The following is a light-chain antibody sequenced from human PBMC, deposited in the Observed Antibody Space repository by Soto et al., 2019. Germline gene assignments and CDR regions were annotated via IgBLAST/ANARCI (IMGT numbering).Light chain of an antibody. Sequence: DIQMTQSPSSLSASVGDRVSITCRASQSVASYLNWYQQKPGKAPKLLIYTSSSLQSGVPSRFSGXGSGTXXXLXXXXLQPXDFXXXXXXXSYSIPYTFGQGTNLEIK. J-gene: IGKJ2*01. CDR1: QSVASY. V-gene: IGKV1-39*01. CDR2: TSS. CDR3: XXSYSIPYT.